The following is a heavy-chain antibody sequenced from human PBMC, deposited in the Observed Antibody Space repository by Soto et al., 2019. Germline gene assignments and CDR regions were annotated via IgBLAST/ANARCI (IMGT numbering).Heavy chain of an antibody. V-gene: IGHV1-18*01. J-gene: IGHJ6*03. CDR3: ARSHPLIYYMDV. Sequence: QVQLVQSGAEVKKPGASVKVSCKASGYTFANYGIMWVRQAPGQGLEWMGRIGGYKGNTNHAQKFQGRVTMTTDTSTSTAYMELRSLRSDDTAVYYCARSHPLIYYMDVWGKGTTVTISS. D-gene: IGHD3-16*01. CDR2: IGGYKGNT. CDR1: GYTFANYG.